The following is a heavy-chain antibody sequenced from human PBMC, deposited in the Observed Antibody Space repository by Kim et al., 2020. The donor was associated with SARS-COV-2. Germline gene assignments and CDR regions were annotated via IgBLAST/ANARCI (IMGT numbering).Heavy chain of an antibody. Sequence: SETLSLTCTVSGGSISSTFYFWSWIRQPPGKGLEWIGTIYHSGSTDYHPSLKNRVTISLDTSKNDFSLRLTSVTAADTAVYSCARLTVYGSTTTDSWGQGNLVTVSS. V-gene: IGHV4-39*01. J-gene: IGHJ4*02. CDR2: IYHSGST. D-gene: IGHD3-10*01. CDR3: ARLTVYGSTTTDS. CDR1: GGSISSTFYF.